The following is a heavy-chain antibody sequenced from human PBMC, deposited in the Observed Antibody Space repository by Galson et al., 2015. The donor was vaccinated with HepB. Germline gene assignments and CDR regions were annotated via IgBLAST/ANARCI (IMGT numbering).Heavy chain of an antibody. CDR1: GGTFSSYA. J-gene: IGHJ3*02. V-gene: IGHV1-69*13. CDR3: ARESGGAAAGEEAFDI. D-gene: IGHD6-13*01. CDR2: IIPIFGTA. Sequence: SVKVSCKASGGTFSSYAISWVRQAPGQGLEWMGGIIPIFGTANYAQKFQGRVTITADESTSTAYMELSSLRSEDTAVYYCARESGGAAAGEEAFDIWGQGTMVTVSS.